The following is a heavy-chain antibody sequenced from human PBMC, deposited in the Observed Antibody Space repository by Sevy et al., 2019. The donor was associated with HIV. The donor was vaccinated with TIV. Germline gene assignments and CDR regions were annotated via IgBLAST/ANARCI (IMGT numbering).Heavy chain of an antibody. V-gene: IGHV3-30*18. CDR2: ISYHGRNK. CDR1: GFTFSTHG. J-gene: IGHJ6*02. D-gene: IGHD3-9*01. Sequence: GGSLRLSYAASGFTFSTHGMHWVRQAPGKGLEWVAVISYHGRNKFYGDSVEGRFTISRDNSKKTLYLQMNSLRIEDTAMYYCAKDFTGYNGMDVWGQGTMVTVS. CDR3: AKDFTGYNGMDV.